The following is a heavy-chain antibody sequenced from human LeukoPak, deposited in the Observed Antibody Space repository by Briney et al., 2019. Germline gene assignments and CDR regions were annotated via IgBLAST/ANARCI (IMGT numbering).Heavy chain of an antibody. J-gene: IGHJ4*02. CDR2: LSSDGRNK. CDR1: GGTFSRQA. D-gene: IGHD3-3*01. V-gene: IGHV3-30*01. Sequence: GRSLGVACTASGGTFSRQAMDWIRQAAGKGPEWVATLSSDGRNKYYADSVRGRFTISRDTSKNTLFLQMDSLGPEDTSVYYCARDRPLHFLECALAYWGQGTHVSVSS. CDR3: ARDRPLHFLECALAY.